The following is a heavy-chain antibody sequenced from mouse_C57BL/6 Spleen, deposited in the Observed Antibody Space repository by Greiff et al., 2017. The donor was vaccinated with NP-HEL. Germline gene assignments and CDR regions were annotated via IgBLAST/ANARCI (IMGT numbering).Heavy chain of an antibody. CDR3: ARLLRSTPYFDY. J-gene: IGHJ2*01. CDR1: GYTFTDYY. CDR2: INPNNGGT. Sequence: EVQLQQSGPELVKPGASVKISCKASGYTFTDYYMNWVKQSHGKSLEWIGDINPNNGGTSYNQKFKGKATLPVDKSSSTAYMELRSLTSEDSAVYYCARLLRSTPYFDYWGQGTTLTVSS. D-gene: IGHD1-1*01. V-gene: IGHV1-26*01.